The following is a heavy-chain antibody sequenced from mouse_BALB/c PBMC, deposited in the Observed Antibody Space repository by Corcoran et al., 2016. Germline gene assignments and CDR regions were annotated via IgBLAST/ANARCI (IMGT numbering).Heavy chain of an antibody. J-gene: IGHJ2*01. V-gene: IGHV3-6*02. CDR2: ISYDGSN. D-gene: IGHD2-10*02. Sequence: DVQLQESGPALVKPSQSLSLTCSVTGYSITSGYYWNWIRQFPGNKLEWMGYISYDGSNNYNPSLKNRISITRDTSKNQFFLKLNSVTTEDTATYYCANLGYWGQGTTLTVSS. CDR3: ANLGY. CDR1: GYSITSGYY.